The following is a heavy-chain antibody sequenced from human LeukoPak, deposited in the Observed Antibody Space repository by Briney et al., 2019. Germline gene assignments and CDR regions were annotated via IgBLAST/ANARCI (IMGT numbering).Heavy chain of an antibody. CDR1: GGTFSSYA. J-gene: IGHJ4*02. CDR3: AILPSNRDGSYSTNFDY. CDR2: FDPEDGET. D-gene: IGHD1-26*01. V-gene: IGHV1-24*01. Sequence: ASVKVSCKASGGTFSSYAISWVRQAPGKGLEWMGGFDPEDGETIYAQKFQGRVTMTEDTSTDTAYMELSSLRSEDTAVYYCAILPSNRDGSYSTNFDYWGQGTLVTVSS.